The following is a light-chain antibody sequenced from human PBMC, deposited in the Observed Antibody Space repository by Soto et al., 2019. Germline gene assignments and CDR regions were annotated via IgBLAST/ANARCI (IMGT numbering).Light chain of an antibody. V-gene: IGKV3-20*01. J-gene: IGKJ4*01. CDR1: QSVSGTY. Sequence: EIVLTQSPGTLSLSPGERATLSCRASQSVSGTYLAWYQQKPGQSPRLLIYGASSRAAGIPDRFSGSGFGTDFTLTISRLEPEDSAVYYCQQYDTSPPNLTFGGGTKVDIK. CDR3: QQYDTSPPNLT. CDR2: GAS.